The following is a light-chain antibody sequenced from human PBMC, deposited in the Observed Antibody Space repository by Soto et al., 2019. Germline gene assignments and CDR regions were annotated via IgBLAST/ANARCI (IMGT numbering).Light chain of an antibody. V-gene: IGKV1-5*01. CDR3: QQYNSWWT. CDR1: QSINRW. Sequence: VQMTQSPSTLSASVGDRVTITCRASQSINRWLAWYQQRPGKAPRLLIYYTSTLESGVPSRFSGSESGTEFTLTISGLPPDAFATYYCQQYNSWWTFAQGTKVDIK. CDR2: YTS. J-gene: IGKJ1*01.